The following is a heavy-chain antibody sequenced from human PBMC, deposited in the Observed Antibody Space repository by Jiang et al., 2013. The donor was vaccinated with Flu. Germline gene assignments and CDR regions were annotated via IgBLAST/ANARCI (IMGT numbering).Heavy chain of an antibody. CDR3: ATQYQLPPQILAAFDI. V-gene: IGHV5-51*01. Sequence: GESLKISCKGSGYSFTSYWIGWVRQMPGKGLEWMGIIYPGDSDTRYSPSFQGQVTISADKSINTASLHWSSLKASDTAMYYCATQYQLPPQILAAFDIWGQGTMVTVSS. D-gene: IGHD2-2*01. CDR2: IYPGDSDT. CDR1: GYSFTSYW. J-gene: IGHJ3*02.